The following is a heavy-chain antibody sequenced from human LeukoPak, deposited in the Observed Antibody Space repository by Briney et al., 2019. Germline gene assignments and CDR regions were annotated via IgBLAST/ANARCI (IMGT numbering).Heavy chain of an antibody. V-gene: IGHV1-69*05. CDR2: IIPIFGTA. CDR3: ARLTSSIAAPVDWFDP. D-gene: IGHD6-6*01. J-gene: IGHJ5*02. Sequence: SVKVPCKASGGTFSSYAISWVRQAPGQGLEWMGGIIPIFGTANYAQKFQGRVTITTDESTSTAYTELSSLRSEDTAVYYCARLTSSIAAPVDWFDPWGQGTLVTVSS. CDR1: GGTFSSYA.